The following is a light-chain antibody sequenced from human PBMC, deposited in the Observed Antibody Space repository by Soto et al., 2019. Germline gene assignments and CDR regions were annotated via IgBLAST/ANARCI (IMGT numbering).Light chain of an antibody. J-gene: IGKJ4*01. CDR1: QSVSSN. CDR3: QQYNNWPPLS. Sequence: EIVMTQSPATLSVSPGERATLSCRASQSVSSNFAWYQQKPGQAPRLLIYGAYTRATGIPARFSGSGSGTAFTLTISSLQSEDFAVYYCQQYNNWPPLSFGGGTKVEIK. CDR2: GAY. V-gene: IGKV3-15*01.